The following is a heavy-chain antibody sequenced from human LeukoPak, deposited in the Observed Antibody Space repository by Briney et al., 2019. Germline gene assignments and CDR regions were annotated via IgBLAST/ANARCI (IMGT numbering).Heavy chain of an antibody. Sequence: GGSLRLSCAASGFTFSIYSMNWVRQAPGEGLEWLSYISADSNTIYYADSVTGRFTISRDNAKTSLYLQMNTLRDEDTAVYYCARDRAAPTWFFDLWGRGTLVLVSS. CDR2: ISADSNTI. V-gene: IGHV3-48*02. CDR3: ARDRAAPTWFFDL. J-gene: IGHJ2*01. D-gene: IGHD2-15*01. CDR1: GFTFSIYS.